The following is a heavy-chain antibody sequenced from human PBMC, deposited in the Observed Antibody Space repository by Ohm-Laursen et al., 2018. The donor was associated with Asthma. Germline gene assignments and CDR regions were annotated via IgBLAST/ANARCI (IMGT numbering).Heavy chain of an antibody. D-gene: IGHD6-19*01. V-gene: IGHV3-23*01. CDR2: ISGSGGST. Sequence: SLRLSCAASGFTFRSYAMSWVRQAPGKGLEWVSAISGSGGSTYYADSVKGRFTISRDNSKNTLYLQMHSLRGVDTAVYYCAKEVSGWGTFDYWGQGTLVTVSS. J-gene: IGHJ4*02. CDR1: GFTFRSYA. CDR3: AKEVSGWGTFDY.